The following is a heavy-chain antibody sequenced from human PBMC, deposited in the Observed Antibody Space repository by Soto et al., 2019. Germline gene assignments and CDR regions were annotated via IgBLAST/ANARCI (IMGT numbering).Heavy chain of an antibody. D-gene: IGHD1-26*01. CDR1: GYTFTGHY. CDR2: IGPESGAT. CDR3: GRGRSGQIVVFY. Sequence: ASVKVSCKASGYTFTGHYIHWVRQAPEQGPEWMGEIGPESGATRYAQRFQGRVTMTRDMSIATVYMELNNLSPDDTAVYYCGRGRSGQIVVFYWGQGTPVTVSS. J-gene: IGHJ4*02. V-gene: IGHV1-2*02.